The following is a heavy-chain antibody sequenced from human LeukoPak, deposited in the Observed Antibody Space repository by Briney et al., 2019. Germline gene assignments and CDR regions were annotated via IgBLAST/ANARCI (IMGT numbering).Heavy chain of an antibody. Sequence: SETLSLTCSVSGGSISSGRFYWSWIRQPAGKGLEWIGRIYTSGSTTYNPSLKSRVTISMDTSKSQFSLRLSSVSAADTAVYYCGRTTWPYYYDSNDGDYWGQGTLVTVSS. J-gene: IGHJ4*02. CDR2: IYTSGST. CDR3: GRTTWPYYYDSNDGDY. D-gene: IGHD3-22*01. CDR1: GGSISSGRFY. V-gene: IGHV4-61*02.